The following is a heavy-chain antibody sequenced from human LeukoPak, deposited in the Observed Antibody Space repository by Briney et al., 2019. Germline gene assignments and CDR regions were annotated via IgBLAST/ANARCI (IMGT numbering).Heavy chain of an antibody. CDR1: GFTVSSNC. CDR2: IYSDGTT. J-gene: IGHJ4*02. CDR3: ARRAGGYSHPYDY. D-gene: IGHD4-23*01. V-gene: IGHV3-53*01. Sequence: GGSLRLSCAASGFTVSSNCMSWVRQAPGKGLEWVSLIYSDGTTYYADSVKGRFTISRDNSKNTLYLQMNSLRAEDTAVYYCARRAGGYSHPYDYWGQGTLVTVSS.